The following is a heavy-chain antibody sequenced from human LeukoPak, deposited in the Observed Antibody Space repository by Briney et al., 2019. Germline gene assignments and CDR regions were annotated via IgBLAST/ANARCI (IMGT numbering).Heavy chain of an antibody. J-gene: IGHJ4*02. CDR3: ARDSNYDY. CDR1: GFTVSSTY. D-gene: IGHD3-3*02. V-gene: IGHV3-66*01. Sequence: GGSLRLSCAASGFTVSSTYMSWVRQPPGKGLEWVSVIYSGGSTFYADSVKGRFTISRDNSKNTLYLQMNGLRAEDTAVYYCARDSNYDYWGQGTLVTVSS. CDR2: IYSGGST.